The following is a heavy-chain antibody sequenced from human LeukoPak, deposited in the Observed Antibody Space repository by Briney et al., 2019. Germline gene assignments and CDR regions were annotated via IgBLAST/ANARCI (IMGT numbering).Heavy chain of an antibody. Sequence: GGSLRLSCAASGFTLTTSFMSWVRQAPGKGLEWVSVIYSGGSTYYADFVKGRFTISRDNSKNTLYLQMNSLRAEDTAVYYCARVARNNWFDPWGQGTLVTVSS. V-gene: IGHV3-66*01. CDR3: ARVARNNWFDP. CDR2: IYSGGST. J-gene: IGHJ5*02. CDR1: GFTLTTSF.